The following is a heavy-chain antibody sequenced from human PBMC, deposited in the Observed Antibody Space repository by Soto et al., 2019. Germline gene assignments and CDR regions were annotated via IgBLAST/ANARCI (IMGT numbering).Heavy chain of an antibody. D-gene: IGHD2-2*01. Sequence: GASVKVSCKASGYDFTAYDITWVRQASGQGLEWMGWMNPINGATGSARRFQGRVSMTRNTATNTAYLELTSLRSDDIAVYYCGRGPSPRAPAGGTPYYYAMDVWGQGTTVTVSS. CDR2: MNPINGAT. V-gene: IGHV1-8*02. CDR3: GRGPSPRAPAGGTPYYYAMDV. J-gene: IGHJ6*02. CDR1: GYDFTAYD.